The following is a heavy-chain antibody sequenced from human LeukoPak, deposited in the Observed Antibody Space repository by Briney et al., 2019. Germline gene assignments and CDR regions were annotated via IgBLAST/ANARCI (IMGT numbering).Heavy chain of an antibody. V-gene: IGHV4-39*01. CDR3: VRHDGRGGATMGAFDS. D-gene: IGHD4/OR15-4a*01. CDR2: IYYGQTI. CDR1: AASISSSSHH. J-gene: IGHJ5*01. Sequence: SETLSLTCTISAASISSSSHHWGWIRQSPGKGLEWIGSIYYGQTIYYNPSLNSRVTITVVTSKDRFTLQLNSVTAADTAVYYCVRHDGRGGATMGAFDSWGQGTLVTVSS.